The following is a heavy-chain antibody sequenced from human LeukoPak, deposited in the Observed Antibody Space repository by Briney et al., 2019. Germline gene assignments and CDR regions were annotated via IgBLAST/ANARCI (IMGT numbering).Heavy chain of an antibody. V-gene: IGHV3-9*01. Sequence: GGSLRLSCAASGFTFSSYSMNWVRQAPGKGLEWVSGISWNSGSIGYADSVKGRFTISRDNAKNSLYLQMNSLRAEDTALYYCAKGGKQWLTYYFDYWGQGTLVTVSS. CDR3: AKGGKQWLTYYFDY. CDR2: ISWNSGSI. CDR1: GFTFSSYS. J-gene: IGHJ4*02. D-gene: IGHD6-19*01.